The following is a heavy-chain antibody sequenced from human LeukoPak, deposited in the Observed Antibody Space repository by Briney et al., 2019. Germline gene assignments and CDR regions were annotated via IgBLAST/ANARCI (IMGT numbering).Heavy chain of an antibody. CDR2: ISGSGGNT. J-gene: IGHJ4*02. CDR3: AKGDLVVLSRNYFDY. Sequence: GGSLRLSCAASGFTFSSYTMSWVRQAPGKGLEWVSVISGSGGNTYYADSVKGRFTISRDNSKNTLYLQMNSLTAEDTAVYYCAKGDLVVLSRNYFDYWGQGTLVTVSS. CDR1: GFTFSSYT. D-gene: IGHD3-22*01. V-gene: IGHV3-23*01.